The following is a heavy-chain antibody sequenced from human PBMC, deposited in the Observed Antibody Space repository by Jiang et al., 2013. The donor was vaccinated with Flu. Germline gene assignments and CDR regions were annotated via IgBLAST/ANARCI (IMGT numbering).Heavy chain of an antibody. CDR3: ARGVVLEWSQRLDPFDI. V-gene: IGHV1-2*02. J-gene: IGHJ3*02. CDR1: GYY. D-gene: IGHD3-3*01. CDR2: INPNSGGT. Sequence: GYYMHWVRQAPGQGLEWMGWINPNSGGTNYAQKFQGRVTMTRDTSISTAYMELSRLRSDDTAVYYCARGVVLEWSQRLDPFDIWGQGTMVTVSS.